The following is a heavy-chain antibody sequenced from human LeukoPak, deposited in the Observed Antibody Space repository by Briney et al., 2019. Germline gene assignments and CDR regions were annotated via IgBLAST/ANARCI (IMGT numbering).Heavy chain of an antibody. J-gene: IGHJ6*03. V-gene: IGHV4-34*01. D-gene: IGHD3-3*01. CDR2: INHSGST. Sequence: SETLSLTCAVYGGSFSGYYWSWIRQPPGKGLEWIGEINHSGSTNYNPSLKSRVTISVDTSKNQFSLKLSSVTAADTAVYYCARGGPHYDFWSGYTYYYYMDVLGKGTTVPVSS. CDR1: GGSFSGYY. CDR3: ARGGPHYDFWSGYTYYYYMDV.